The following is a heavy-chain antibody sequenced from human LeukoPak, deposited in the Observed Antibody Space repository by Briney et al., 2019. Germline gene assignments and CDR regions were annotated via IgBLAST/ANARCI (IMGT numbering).Heavy chain of an antibody. CDR1: GFTFSSYW. D-gene: IGHD2-15*01. CDR3: AASYCSGGSCIFDY. CDR2: ISYDGSNK. Sequence: GGSLRLSCVASGFTFSSYWMSWVRQAPGKGLEWVAVISYDGSNKYYADSVKGRFTISRDNSKNTLYLQMNSLRAEDTAVYYCAASYCSGGSCIFDYWGQGTLVTVSS. V-gene: IGHV3-30*03. J-gene: IGHJ4*02.